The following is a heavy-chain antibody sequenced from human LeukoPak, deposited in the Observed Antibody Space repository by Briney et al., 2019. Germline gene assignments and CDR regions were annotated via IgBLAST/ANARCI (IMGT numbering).Heavy chain of an antibody. CDR1: EYSFTNYW. V-gene: IGHV5-51*01. J-gene: IGHJ2*01. CDR2: IYPGDSHV. Sequence: GGSLKISCNGPEYSFTNYWVAWVRQMPGKGLEWMGIIYPGDSHVRYSPSFQGQVTISADRSISTAYLQWSSLKASDTAMYYCASETAAGYFDLWGRGTLVTVSS. CDR3: ASETAAGYFDL. D-gene: IGHD6-13*01.